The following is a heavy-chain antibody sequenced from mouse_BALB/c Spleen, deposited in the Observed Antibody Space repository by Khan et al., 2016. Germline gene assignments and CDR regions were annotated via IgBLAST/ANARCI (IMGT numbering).Heavy chain of an antibody. D-gene: IGHD1-1*01. CDR1: GFNIKDTY. CDR2: IDPANGNT. J-gene: IGHJ3*01. V-gene: IGHV14-3*02. CDR3: ASGSSY. Sequence: VRLQQSGAELVKPGASVKLSCTAAGFNIKDTYMHWVKQRPEQGLEWIGRIDPANGNTKYDPKFQGKATITADTSSNTAYLQLSSLTSEDTAVXYCASGSSYWGQGTLVTVSA.